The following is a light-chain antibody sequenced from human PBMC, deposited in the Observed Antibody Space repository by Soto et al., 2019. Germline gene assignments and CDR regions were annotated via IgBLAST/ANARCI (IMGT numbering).Light chain of an antibody. CDR3: QQSYSTTWT. CDR2: GAS. J-gene: IGKJ1*01. CDR1: ENIRDF. Sequence: IQMTQSQSSLSTSVGDRVTITCRASENIRDFVNWYQQKPGKAPNLLIYGASTLQGGVPSRFSGSGSATDFTLTISSLQPEDFATYSCQQSYSTTWTFGQGTKVDIK. V-gene: IGKV1-39*01.